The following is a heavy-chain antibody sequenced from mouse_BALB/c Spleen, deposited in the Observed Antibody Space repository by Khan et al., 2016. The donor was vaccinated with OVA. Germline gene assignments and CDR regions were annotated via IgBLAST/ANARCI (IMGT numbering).Heavy chain of an antibody. CDR3: ARGGWSYAMDY. CDR2: IDPANGNA. V-gene: IGHV14-3*02. Sequence: VQLQQSGAEFVKPGASVKLSCTVSGFNVKDTYMHWVKQRPEEGLEWIGRIDPANGNANYDPKFQDTATITADTSSNTAYLHLSRLTFEDTAVYYCARGGWSYAMDYWGQGTSVTVSS. D-gene: IGHD1-1*02. CDR1: GFNVKDTY. J-gene: IGHJ4*01.